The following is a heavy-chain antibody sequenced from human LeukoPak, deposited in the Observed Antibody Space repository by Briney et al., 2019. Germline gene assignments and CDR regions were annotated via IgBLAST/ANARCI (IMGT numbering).Heavy chain of an antibody. CDR3: AKGTKRWLQSYYYYYMDV. Sequence: PGGSLRLSCVASGFTFNNYGINWVRQAPGKGLEWVSAISGSGGSTYYADSVKGRFTISRDNSKNTLYLQMNSLRAEDTAVYYCAKGTKRWLQSYYYYYMDVWGKGTTVTVSS. CDR2: ISGSGGST. CDR1: GFTFNNYG. V-gene: IGHV3-23*01. J-gene: IGHJ6*03. D-gene: IGHD5-24*01.